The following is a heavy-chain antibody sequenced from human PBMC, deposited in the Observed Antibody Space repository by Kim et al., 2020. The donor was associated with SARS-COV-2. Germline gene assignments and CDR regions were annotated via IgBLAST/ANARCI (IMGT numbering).Heavy chain of an antibody. CDR1: GFTFDDYA. D-gene: IGHD3-22*01. J-gene: IGHJ5*02. CDR2: ISGDGGST. CDR3: AKEGSYYDSSGYYSSWFDP. Sequence: GGSLRLSCAASGFTFDDYAMHWVRQAPGKGLEWVSLISGDGGSTYYADSVKGRFTISRDNSKNSLYLQMNSLRTEDTALYYCAKEGSYYDSSGYYSSWFDPWGQGTLVTVSS. V-gene: IGHV3-43*02.